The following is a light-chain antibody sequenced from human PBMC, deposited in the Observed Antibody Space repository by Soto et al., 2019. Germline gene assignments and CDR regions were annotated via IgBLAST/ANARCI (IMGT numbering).Light chain of an antibody. Sequence: EIVLTQSPGTLSLSPGERATLSCRASQSLSGGYLAWFQQKPGQTPRLLLYSASNRATGIPDRFSGSGSGTDFTLTISRLEPEDFVGYYCQQNGSLPITFGQGTRLEIK. V-gene: IGKV3-20*01. CDR2: SAS. J-gene: IGKJ5*01. CDR3: QQNGSLPIT. CDR1: QSLSGGY.